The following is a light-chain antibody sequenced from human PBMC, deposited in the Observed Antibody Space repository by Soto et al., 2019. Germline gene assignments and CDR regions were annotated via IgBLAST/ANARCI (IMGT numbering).Light chain of an antibody. Sequence: EIQMTQSPSSLSASVGDRVTITCRASENIRNYLNWFQQKPGKAPKLLMYGASKLHIGVPSRFSGSGSGTEFTLTISGLQPEDFVSYSCQQSYTTPWTFGQGTRVEVK. V-gene: IGKV1-39*01. J-gene: IGKJ1*01. CDR3: QQSYTTPWT. CDR2: GAS. CDR1: ENIRNY.